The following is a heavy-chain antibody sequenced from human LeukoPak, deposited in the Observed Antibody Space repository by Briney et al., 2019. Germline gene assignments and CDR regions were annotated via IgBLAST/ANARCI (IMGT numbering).Heavy chain of an antibody. CDR3: ARVVVPAAFDY. V-gene: IGHV3-21*01. Sequence: GGSLRLSCAASGFTFSSYWMAWVRQAPGKGLERVPSISSSSSYVYYADSVKGRFTISRDNAKNSLYLQMNSLRAEDTAVYYCARVVVPAAFDYWGQGTLVTVSS. CDR1: GFTFSSYW. D-gene: IGHD2-2*01. CDR2: ISSSSSYV. J-gene: IGHJ4*02.